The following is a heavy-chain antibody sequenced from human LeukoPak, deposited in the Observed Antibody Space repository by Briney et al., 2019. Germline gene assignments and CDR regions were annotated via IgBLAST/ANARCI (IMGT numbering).Heavy chain of an antibody. J-gene: IGHJ6*03. D-gene: IGHD7-27*01. CDR1: GSTFSSYA. CDR3: ARRGSNWGYNFSYYYYYYMDV. Sequence: PGGSLRLSCAASGSTFSSYAMHWVRQAPGKGLEGVAVISYDGSNKYYADSVKGRFTISRDNSKNTLYLQMNSLRAEDTAVYYCARRGSNWGYNFSYYYYYYMDVWGKGTTVTVSS. CDR2: ISYDGSNK. V-gene: IGHV3-30-3*01.